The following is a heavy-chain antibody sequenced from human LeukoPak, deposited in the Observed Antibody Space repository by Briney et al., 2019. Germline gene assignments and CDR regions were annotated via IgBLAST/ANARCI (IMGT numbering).Heavy chain of an antibody. CDR2: IKGDGTST. D-gene: IGHD1-14*01. J-gene: IGHJ4*02. Sequence: PGGSLRLSCAASGFTFRNHWMHWVRQAPGKGLVWVSRIKGDGTSTIYADSVKGGFTISRDNAKNTVYLQMNSLKDEDTGVYYCARDAAGLDYWGQGTLVTVSS. CDR1: GFTFRNHW. V-gene: IGHV3-74*01. CDR3: ARDAAGLDY.